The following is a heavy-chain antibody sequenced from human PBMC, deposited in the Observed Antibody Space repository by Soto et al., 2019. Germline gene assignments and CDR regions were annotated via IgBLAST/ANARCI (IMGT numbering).Heavy chain of an antibody. Sequence: TGGSLRLSCAASGFTFSSYGMHWVRQAPGKGLEWVAVISYDGSNKYYADSVKGRFTISRDNSKNTLYLQMNSLRAEDTAVYYCAKDLIGYYDILTGFKANYYYYGMDVWGQGTTVTVSS. CDR3: AKDLIGYYDILTGFKANYYYYGMDV. J-gene: IGHJ6*02. D-gene: IGHD3-9*01. CDR1: GFTFSSYG. CDR2: ISYDGSNK. V-gene: IGHV3-30*18.